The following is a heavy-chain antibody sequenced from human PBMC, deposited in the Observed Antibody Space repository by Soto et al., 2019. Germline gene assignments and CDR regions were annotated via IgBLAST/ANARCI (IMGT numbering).Heavy chain of an antibody. J-gene: IGHJ4*02. CDR3: ASGVLPYY. V-gene: IGHV3-74*01. D-gene: IGHD3-16*01. CDR2: IKNDGTST. CDR1: GVTFSNYW. Sequence: GGSLRLSCAASGVTFSNYWMHWVRQAPGKGLVWVSRIKNDGTSTGYADSFKGRFTISRDNAKNTLYLQVNSLRAEDTAVYYCASGVLPYYWGQGTLVTVSS.